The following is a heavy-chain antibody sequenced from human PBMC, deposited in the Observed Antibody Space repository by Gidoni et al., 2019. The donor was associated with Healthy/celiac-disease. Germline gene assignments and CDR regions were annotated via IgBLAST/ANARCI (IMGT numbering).Heavy chain of an antibody. CDR2: IIPTFGTA. V-gene: IGHV1-69*01. CDR1: GGTFSSYA. CDR3: ARNRLNSSGFYYFDY. Sequence: QVQLVQSGAEVKQPGSSEKVSCKASGGTFSSYAISWVRQAPGQGLEWMGGIIPTFGTANYAQKFQGRVTITADESTSTAYMELSSLRSEDTAVYYCARNRLNSSGFYYFDYWGQGTLVTVSS. J-gene: IGHJ4*02. D-gene: IGHD6-19*01.